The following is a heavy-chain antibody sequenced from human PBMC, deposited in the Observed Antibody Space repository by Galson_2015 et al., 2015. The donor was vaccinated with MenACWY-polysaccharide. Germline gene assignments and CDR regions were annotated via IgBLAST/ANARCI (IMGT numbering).Heavy chain of an antibody. CDR1: GYNFTSYD. CDR2: MNPNSGNT. J-gene: IGHJ4*02. D-gene: IGHD2-21*01. V-gene: IGHV1-8*01. CDR3: ARIIAAKYTFADS. Sequence: SCKASGYNFTSYDINWVRQATGHGLEWMGWMNPNSGNTVYAQKFQGRVTMASNSAMTTAYMELSSLRSEDTAVYYCARIIAAKYTFADSWGQGTLVTVSS.